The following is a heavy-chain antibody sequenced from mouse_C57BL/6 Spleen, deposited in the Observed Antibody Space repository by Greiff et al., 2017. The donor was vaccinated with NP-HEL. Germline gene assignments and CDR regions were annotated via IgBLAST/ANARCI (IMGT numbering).Heavy chain of an antibody. J-gene: IGHJ4*01. CDR2: IDPEDGDT. CDR3: TSTVSNYGDYYSMDY. D-gene: IGHD2-5*01. Sequence: EVKLQESGAELVRPGASVKLSCTASGFNIKDYYMHWVKQRPEQGLEWIGRIDPEDGDTEYAPKFQGKATMTADTSSNTAYLQLSSLTSEDTAVYYCTSTVSNYGDYYSMDYWGQGTSVTVSS. CDR1: GFNIKDYY. V-gene: IGHV14-1*01.